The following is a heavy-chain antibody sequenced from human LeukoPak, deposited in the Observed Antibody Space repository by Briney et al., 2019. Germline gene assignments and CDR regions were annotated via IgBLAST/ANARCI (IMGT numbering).Heavy chain of an antibody. CDR2: MNPNSGNT. Sequence: ASVKVSCKASGYTFTGYYMHWVRQAPGQGLEWMGWMNPNSGNTGYAQKFQGRVTMTRNTSISTAYMELSSLRSEDTAVYYCARVLRYFDPPDYWGQGTLVTVSS. J-gene: IGHJ4*02. D-gene: IGHD3-9*01. V-gene: IGHV1-8*02. CDR1: GYTFTGYY. CDR3: ARVLRYFDPPDY.